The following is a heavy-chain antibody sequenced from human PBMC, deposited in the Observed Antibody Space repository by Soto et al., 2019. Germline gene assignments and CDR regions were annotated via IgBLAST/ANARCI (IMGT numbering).Heavy chain of an antibody. CDR3: ARDRVSDEYSSSWSYYYYYGMDV. CDR1: GGSVSSGSYY. Sequence: PSETLCLTCTVSGGSVSSGSYYWSWIRQPPGKGLEWIGYIYYSGSTNYNPSLKSRVTISVDTSKNQFSLKLSSVTAADTAVYYCARDRVSDEYSSSWSYYYYYGMDVWGQGTTVTVSS. J-gene: IGHJ6*02. CDR2: IYYSGST. D-gene: IGHD6-13*01. V-gene: IGHV4-61*01.